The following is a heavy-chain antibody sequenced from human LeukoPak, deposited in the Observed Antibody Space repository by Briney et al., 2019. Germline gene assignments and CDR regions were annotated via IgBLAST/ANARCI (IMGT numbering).Heavy chain of an antibody. CDR2: ISSSGSTI. D-gene: IGHD6-19*01. CDR1: GGSFSGYY. CDR3: ARGVSSGWYVFDY. Sequence: LSLTCAVYGGSFSGYYRSWIRQPPGKGLEWVSYISSSGSTIYYADSVKGRFTISRDNAKNSLYLQMNSLRAEDTAVYYCARGVSSGWYVFDYWGQGTLVTVSS. J-gene: IGHJ4*02. V-gene: IGHV3-11*01.